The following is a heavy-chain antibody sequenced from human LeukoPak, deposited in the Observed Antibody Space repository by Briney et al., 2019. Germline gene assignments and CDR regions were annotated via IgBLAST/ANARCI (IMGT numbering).Heavy chain of an antibody. CDR1: GGTFSSYA. Sequence: SVKVSCKASGGTFSSYAISWVRQAPGQGLEWMGGIIPIFGTANYAQKFQGRVTITTDESTSTAYMELSSLRSEDTAVYYCARASYSSSWHYYYYYMDVWGKGTTVSVSS. CDR2: IIPIFGTA. CDR3: ARASYSSSWHYYYYYMDV. J-gene: IGHJ6*03. D-gene: IGHD6-13*01. V-gene: IGHV1-69*05.